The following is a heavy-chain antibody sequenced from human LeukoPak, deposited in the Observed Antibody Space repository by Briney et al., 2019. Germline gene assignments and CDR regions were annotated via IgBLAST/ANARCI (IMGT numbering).Heavy chain of an antibody. J-gene: IGHJ3*02. D-gene: IGHD6-13*01. V-gene: IGHV1-69*06. CDR3: ASRQQLVGDDAFDI. Sequence: SVKVSCKASGGTFSSYAISWVRQAPGQGLEWVGGIIPIFGTANYAQKFQGRVTITADKSTSTAYMELSSLRSEDTAVYYCASRQQLVGDDAFDIWGQGTMVTVSS. CDR1: GGTFSSYA. CDR2: IIPIFGTA.